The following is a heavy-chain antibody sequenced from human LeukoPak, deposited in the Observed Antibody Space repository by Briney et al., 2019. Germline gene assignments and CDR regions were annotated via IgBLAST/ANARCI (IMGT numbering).Heavy chain of an antibody. Sequence: SETLSLTCAVYGGSFSGYYWSWIRQPPGKGLEWIGFIYYSGSTNYKPPLKSRVTISVDTSKNQFSLKLSSVTAADTAVYYCASSYDILTGYSHFDYWGQGTLVTVSS. CDR3: ASSYDILTGYSHFDY. CDR1: GGSFSGYY. V-gene: IGHV4-59*08. D-gene: IGHD3-9*01. CDR2: IYYSGST. J-gene: IGHJ4*02.